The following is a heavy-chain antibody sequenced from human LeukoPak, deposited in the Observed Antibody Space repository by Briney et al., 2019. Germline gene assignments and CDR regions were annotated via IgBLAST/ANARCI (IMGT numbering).Heavy chain of an antibody. D-gene: IGHD3-9*01. CDR2: IIPIFGTA. Sequence: ASVKVSCKASGGTFSSYAMSWVRQAPGQGLEWMGGIIPIFGTANYAQKFQGRVTITTDESTSIAYMELSSLRSEDTAVYYFARDSGYYDILSCQKKNYYYYYMDVWGKGTTVTVSS. V-gene: IGHV1-69*05. CDR3: ARDSGYYDILSCQKKNYYYYYMDV. J-gene: IGHJ6*03. CDR1: GGTFSSYA.